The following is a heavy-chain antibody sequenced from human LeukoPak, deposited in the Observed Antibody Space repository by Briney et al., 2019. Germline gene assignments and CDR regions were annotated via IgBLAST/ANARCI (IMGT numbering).Heavy chain of an antibody. V-gene: IGHV3-48*03. CDR3: ATLGIQWPTSNDY. CDR2: ISSSGSTI. Sequence: GGSLRLSCAASGFTFSSYEMNWVRQAPGKGLEWVSYISSSGSTIYYADSVKGRFTISRDNAKNSLYLQMNSLRAEDTAVYYCATLGIQWPTSNDYWGQGTLVTVSS. D-gene: IGHD6-19*01. CDR1: GFTFSSYE. J-gene: IGHJ4*02.